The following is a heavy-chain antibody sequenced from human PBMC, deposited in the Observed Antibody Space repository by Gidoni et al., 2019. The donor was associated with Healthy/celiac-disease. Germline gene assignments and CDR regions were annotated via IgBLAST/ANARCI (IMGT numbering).Heavy chain of an antibody. D-gene: IGHD6-19*01. CDR2: IYPGDSDT. V-gene: IGHV5-51*01. J-gene: IGHJ4*02. CDR3: ARRGRGQWLDDFDY. Sequence: EVQLVQSGAEVKKPGESLKISCKGSGYTLTSYCIGWLRLVPGHGLEWMEIIYPGDSDTRYSPSFQGQVTISADKSISTAYLQWSSLKASDTAMYYCARRGRGQWLDDFDYWGQGTLVTVSS. CDR1: GYTLTSYC.